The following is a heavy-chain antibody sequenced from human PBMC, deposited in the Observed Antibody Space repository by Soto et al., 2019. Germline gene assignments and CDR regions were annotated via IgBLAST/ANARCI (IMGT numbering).Heavy chain of an antibody. D-gene: IGHD1-7*01. V-gene: IGHV3-21*01. CDR3: ARRRAFSNWDSGADAFDV. Sequence: EVQLVESGGGLVKPGGSLRLSCAVSGFTFSDFTMNWVRQAPGKGLEWVASIGSSGGNSFYADSVKGRFIISRDNAKTSLDLQINSLRVEDTAVYYCARRRAFSNWDSGADAFDVWGQGTMVTVSS. CDR2: IGSSGGNS. CDR1: GFTFSDFT. J-gene: IGHJ3*01.